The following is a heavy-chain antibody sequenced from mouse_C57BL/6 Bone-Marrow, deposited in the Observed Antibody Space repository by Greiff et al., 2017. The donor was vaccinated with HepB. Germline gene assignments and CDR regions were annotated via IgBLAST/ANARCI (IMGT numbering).Heavy chain of an antibody. J-gene: IGHJ4*01. D-gene: IGHD1-1*01. CDR3: ARGHYYGSSYDAMDY. V-gene: IGHV5-16*01. Sequence: EVMLVESEGGLVQPGSSMKLSCTASGFTFSDYYMAWVRQVPEKGLEWVANINYDGSSTYYLDSLKSRFIISRDNAKNILYLQMSSLKSEDTATYYCARGHYYGSSYDAMDYWGQGTSVTVSS. CDR2: INYDGSST. CDR1: GFTFSDYY.